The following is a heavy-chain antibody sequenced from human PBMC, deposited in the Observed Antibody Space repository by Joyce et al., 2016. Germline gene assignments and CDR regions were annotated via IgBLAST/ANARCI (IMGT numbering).Heavy chain of an antibody. CDR3: ARLPPVVAERYFDY. CDR1: GYTFTSYW. J-gene: IGHJ4*02. CDR2: IYPVDSDT. Sequence: EVQLVQSGAEVKKPGESLKISCKGSGYTFTSYWIGWVRQMPGKGLEWMGIIYPVDSDTSYRPSFQGQVTISADKSISTAYLQWGSLEASDTAMYYCARLPPVVAERYFDYWGQGTLVTVSS. D-gene: IGHD2-15*01. V-gene: IGHV5-51*01.